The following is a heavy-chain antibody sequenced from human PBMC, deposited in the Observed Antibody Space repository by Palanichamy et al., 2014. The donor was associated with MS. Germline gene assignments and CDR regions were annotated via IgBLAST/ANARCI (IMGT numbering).Heavy chain of an antibody. V-gene: IGHV3-7*01. D-gene: IGHD3-10*01. Sequence: EVQVVEVSGRAWSSLGGPVRLSCAASGFTFSSYWMTWVRQAPGKGLEWVADIKQDGNEKHYVDSVKGRFTISRDNAKNSLYLQMNSLRAEDTAVYYCVRAMDVWGQGTTVTVSS. J-gene: IGHJ6*02. CDR1: GFTFSSYW. CDR2: IKQDGNEK. CDR3: VRAMDV.